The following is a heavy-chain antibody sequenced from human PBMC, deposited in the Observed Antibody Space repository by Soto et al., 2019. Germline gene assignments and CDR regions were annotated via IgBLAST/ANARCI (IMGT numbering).Heavy chain of an antibody. J-gene: IGHJ4*02. CDR1: GGTFSSYA. Sequence: SVKVSCKASGGTFSSYAISWVRQAPGQGLEWMGGIIPIFGTANYAQKFQGRVTITADESTSTAYMELSSLRSEDTAVYYCARITGTTVYNPNMVFDYWGQGTLVTVSS. CDR2: IIPIFGTA. CDR3: ARITGTTVYNPNMVFDY. V-gene: IGHV1-69*13. D-gene: IGHD1-7*01.